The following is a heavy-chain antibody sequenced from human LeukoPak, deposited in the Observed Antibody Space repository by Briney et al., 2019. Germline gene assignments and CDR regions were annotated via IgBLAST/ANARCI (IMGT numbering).Heavy chain of an antibody. CDR2: IYYSGST. D-gene: IGHD3-10*01. V-gene: IGHV4-30-4*01. Sequence: PSQTLSLTCTVSGGSISSGDYYWSWIRQPPGKGLEWIGYIYYSGSTYYSPSLKSRVTISVDTSKNQFSLKLSSVTAADTAVYYCARAARGYGSGSHNWFDPWGQGTLVTVSS. CDR3: ARAARGYGSGSHNWFDP. CDR1: GGSISSGDYY. J-gene: IGHJ5*02.